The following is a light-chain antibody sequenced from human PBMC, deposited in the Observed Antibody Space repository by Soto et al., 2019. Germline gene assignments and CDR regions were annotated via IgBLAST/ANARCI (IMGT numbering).Light chain of an antibody. V-gene: IGKV1-5*03. J-gene: IGKJ2*01. CDR3: KQYNSYSYT. CDR2: KAS. CDR1: QSISTW. Sequence: DIQMTQSPSTLSASVGDRVTITCRASQSISTWLAWYQQKPGKAPNLLIYKASSLESGVPSRFGGSGSGTEFTLTISSLQPDDFATYYCKQYNSYSYTFGQGTKLEIK.